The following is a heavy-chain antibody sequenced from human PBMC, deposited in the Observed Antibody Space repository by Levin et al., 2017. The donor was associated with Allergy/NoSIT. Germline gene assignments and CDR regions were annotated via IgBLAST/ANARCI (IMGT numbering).Heavy chain of an antibody. J-gene: IGHJ4*02. V-gene: IGHV3-21*01. CDR3: ARDKLVGFGNPFDY. CDR1: GFTFSSYS. Sequence: GGSLRLSCAASGFTFSSYSMNWVRQAPGKGLEWVSSISSSSSYIYYADSVKGRFTISRDNAKNSLYLQMNSLRAEDTAVYYCARDKLVGFGNPFDYWGQGTLVTVSS. CDR2: ISSSSSYI. D-gene: IGHD4-23*01.